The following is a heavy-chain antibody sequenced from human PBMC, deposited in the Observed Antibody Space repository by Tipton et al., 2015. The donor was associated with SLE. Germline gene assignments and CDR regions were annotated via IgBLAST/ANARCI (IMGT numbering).Heavy chain of an antibody. J-gene: IGHJ4*02. CDR2: IYHSGST. CDR3: ARGYSI. V-gene: IGHV4-4*02. D-gene: IGHD2-21*01. CDR1: GGSVSTSDW. Sequence: TLSLTCAVSGGSVSTSDWWSWVRQAPGKGLEWIGAIYHSGSTNYNPSLKSRVTISVEKSKNQFSLKLSSVTAADTAVYYCARGYSIWGQGTLVTVSS.